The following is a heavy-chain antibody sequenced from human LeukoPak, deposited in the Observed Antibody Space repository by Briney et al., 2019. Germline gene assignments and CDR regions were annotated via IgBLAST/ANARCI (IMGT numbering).Heavy chain of an antibody. CDR2: IYYSGST. Sequence: SETLSLTCTVSGGSISSYYWSWIRQPPGKGLEWIGYIYYSGSTNYNPSLKSRVTISVDTSKNQFSLKLSSVTAADTAVYYCAREAAGADYYDSSGAFDYWGQGTLVTVSS. V-gene: IGHV4-59*01. D-gene: IGHD3-22*01. CDR1: GGSISSYY. J-gene: IGHJ4*02. CDR3: AREAAGADYYDSSGAFDY.